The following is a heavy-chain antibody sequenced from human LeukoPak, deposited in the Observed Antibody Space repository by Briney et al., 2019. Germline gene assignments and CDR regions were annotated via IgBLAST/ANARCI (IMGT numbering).Heavy chain of an antibody. D-gene: IGHD4-17*01. Sequence: SETLSLTCTVSGGAISSYYWSWIRQPPGKGLEWIGYIYYSGSTNYNPSLTSRVTISVDTSKNQFSLNLTSVTAADAAVYYCARGEDGTGDYRPTYFDSWGQGTLVTVSS. CDR2: IYYSGST. V-gene: IGHV4-59*12. J-gene: IGHJ4*02. CDR1: GGAISSYY. CDR3: ARGEDGTGDYRPTYFDS.